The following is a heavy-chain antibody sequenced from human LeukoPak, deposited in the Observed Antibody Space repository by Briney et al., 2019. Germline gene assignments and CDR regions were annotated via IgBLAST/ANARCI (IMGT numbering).Heavy chain of an antibody. J-gene: IGHJ4*02. D-gene: IGHD5-12*01. V-gene: IGHV4-30-4*08. CDR3: ARGGWIYSGYDATPYSFDY. CDR1: GGSISSGDYY. CDR2: IYYSGST. Sequence: SQTLSLTCTVSGGSISSGDYYWSWIRQPPGKGLEWIGYIYYSGSTYYNPSLKSRVTISVDTSKNQFSLKLSSVTAADTVVYYCARGGWIYSGYDATPYSFDYWGQGTLVTVSS.